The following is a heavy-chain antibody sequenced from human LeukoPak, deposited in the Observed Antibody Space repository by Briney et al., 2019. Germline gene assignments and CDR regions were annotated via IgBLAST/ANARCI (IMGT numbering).Heavy chain of an antibody. D-gene: IGHD2-2*01. J-gene: IGHJ3*02. CDR2: ITGNGGGT. Sequence: GGPLRLSCAASGFTFSSFAMSWVRQAPGAGLEWVSEITGNGGGTHYADSVKGRFTISRDNSKTTLYLQMSSLRVEDTAVYYCAKCSATCYANAFDIWGQGTMVTVSS. CDR1: GFTFSSFA. CDR3: AKCSATCYANAFDI. V-gene: IGHV3-23*01.